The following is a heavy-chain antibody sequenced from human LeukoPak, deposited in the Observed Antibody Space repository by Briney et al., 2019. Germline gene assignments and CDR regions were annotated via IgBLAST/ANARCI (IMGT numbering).Heavy chain of an antibody. CDR3: ARWAPRIQLGQDPGV. Sequence: SSETLSLTCAVYGGSFSGYYWSWIRQPPGKGLEWIGEINHSGSTNYNPSLKSRVTISVDTSKNQFSLKLSSVTAADTAMYSCARWAPRIQLGQDPGVWGQGTLVTGSS. V-gene: IGHV4-34*01. CDR1: GGSFSGYY. J-gene: IGHJ4*02. CDR2: INHSGST. D-gene: IGHD5-18*01.